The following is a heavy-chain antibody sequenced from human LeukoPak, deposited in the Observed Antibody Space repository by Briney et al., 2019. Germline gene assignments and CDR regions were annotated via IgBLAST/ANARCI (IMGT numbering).Heavy chain of an antibody. CDR2: INHSGST. J-gene: IGHJ4*02. Sequence: KPSETLSLTCAVYGGSFSGYYWSWIRQPPGKGLEWIGEINHSGSTNYNPSLKSRVTISVDTSKNRFSLKLSSVTAADTAVYYCARGDIVVVVAATPSSPEYYFDYWGQGTLVTVSS. CDR3: ARGDIVVVVAATPSSPEYYFDY. CDR1: GGSFSGYY. D-gene: IGHD2-15*01. V-gene: IGHV4-34*01.